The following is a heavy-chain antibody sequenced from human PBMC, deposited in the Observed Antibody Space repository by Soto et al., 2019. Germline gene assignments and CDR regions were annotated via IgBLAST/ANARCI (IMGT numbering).Heavy chain of an antibody. J-gene: IGHJ6*02. Sequence: SETLSLTCTVSGGSISSSSYYWGWIRQPPGKGLEWIGSIYYSGSTYYNPSLKSRVTISVDTSKNQFSLKLTSVTAADTAVYYCARYELYYCYGMDVWGQGTTVTVSS. V-gene: IGHV4-39*01. CDR3: ARYELYYCYGMDV. D-gene: IGHD1-7*01. CDR2: IYYSGST. CDR1: GGSISSSSYY.